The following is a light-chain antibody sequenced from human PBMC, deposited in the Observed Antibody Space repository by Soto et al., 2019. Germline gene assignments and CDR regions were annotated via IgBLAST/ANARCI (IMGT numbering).Light chain of an antibody. Sequence: QSALTQPASVSGSPGQSITISCTGTSSDIGAFDLVSWFQQHPGQAPKVMIYDVSVRPSGVSYRFSRSKSGNTASLTISGLQAEDEADYYCSSYTITSTRLFGTGTKLTVL. CDR1: SSDIGAFDL. CDR2: DVS. V-gene: IGLV2-14*03. CDR3: SSYTITSTRL. J-gene: IGLJ1*01.